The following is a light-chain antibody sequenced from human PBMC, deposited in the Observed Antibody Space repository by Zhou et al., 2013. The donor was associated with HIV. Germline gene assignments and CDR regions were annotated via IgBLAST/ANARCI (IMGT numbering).Light chain of an antibody. Sequence: EIVLTQSPGTLSLSPGERATLSCRASQTFSSTYLAWYQQKPGLAPRLLIYGASSRAAGIPDRFSGSGSGTDFTLTISRLEPEDFAVYYCQHYGDLPWTFGQGPRWKSN. J-gene: IGKJ1*01. V-gene: IGKV3-20*01. CDR3: QHYGDLPWT. CDR1: QTFSSTY. CDR2: GAS.